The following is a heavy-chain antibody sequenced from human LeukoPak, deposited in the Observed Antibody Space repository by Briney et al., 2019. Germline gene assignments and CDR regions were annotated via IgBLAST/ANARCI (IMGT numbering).Heavy chain of an antibody. V-gene: IGHV1-2*02. CDR3: ARTKSYCGGDCYFDY. J-gene: IGHJ4*02. Sequence: ASVKVSCKASGYTFTGYYMHWVRQAPGQGLEWMGWINPNSGGTNYAQKFQGRVTMTRDTSISTAYMELRSLRSDDTAVYYCARTKSYCGGDCYFDYWGQGTLVTVSS. D-gene: IGHD2-21*02. CDR1: GYTFTGYY. CDR2: INPNSGGT.